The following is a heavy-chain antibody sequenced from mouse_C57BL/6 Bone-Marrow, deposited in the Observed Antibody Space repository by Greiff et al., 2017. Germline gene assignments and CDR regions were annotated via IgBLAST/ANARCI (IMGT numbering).Heavy chain of an antibody. D-gene: IGHD2-4*01. Sequence: QVQLKQPGAELVKPGASVKLSCKASGYTFTNYWMHWVKQRPGQGLEWIGMMHPNGGSPDYNEKFKSEAPLSVDKSSRTAYMELSSLTSEDSAVYYCARSYDYDDYTMDYWGQGTSVTVSA. CDR1: GYTFTNYW. CDR2: MHPNGGSP. CDR3: ARSYDYDDYTMDY. J-gene: IGHJ4*01. V-gene: IGHV1-64*01.